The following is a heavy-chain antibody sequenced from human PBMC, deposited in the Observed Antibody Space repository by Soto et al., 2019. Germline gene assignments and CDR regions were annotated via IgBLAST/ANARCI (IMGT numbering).Heavy chain of an antibody. Sequence: GSLRLSCAASGFTFSSYSMNWVRQAPGKGLEWVSSISSSSSYIYYADSVKGRFTISRDNAKNSLYLQMNSLRAEDTAVYYWARAGGSIWFGEGFDYWGQGTLVTVSS. V-gene: IGHV3-21*01. CDR1: GFTFSSYS. CDR3: ARAGGSIWFGEGFDY. CDR2: ISSSSSYI. D-gene: IGHD3-10*01. J-gene: IGHJ4*02.